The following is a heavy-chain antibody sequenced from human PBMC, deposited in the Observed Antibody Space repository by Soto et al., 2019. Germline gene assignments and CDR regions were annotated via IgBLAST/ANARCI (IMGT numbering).Heavy chain of an antibody. Sequence: QVQLQQWGAGLLKPSETLSLTCAVYGGSFSGYQWTWIRQTPEMGLEWIGEINDSGNINYNPSLKSRVTILVETAKKQISRRLSSVTAADTAVYYCARGLILWFGELSRRGGYYYYVDVWGKGTTVTVSS. D-gene: IGHD3-10*01. CDR1: GGSFSGYQ. J-gene: IGHJ6*03. CDR2: INDSGNI. V-gene: IGHV4-34*02. CDR3: ARGLILWFGELSRRGGYYYYVDV.